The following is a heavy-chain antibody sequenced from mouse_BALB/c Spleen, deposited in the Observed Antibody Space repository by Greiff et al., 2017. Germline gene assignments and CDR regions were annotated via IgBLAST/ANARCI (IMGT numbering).Heavy chain of an antibody. J-gene: IGHJ4*01. D-gene: IGHD2-4*01. CDR2: IRNKANGYTT. Sequence: EVKLQESGGGLVQPGGSLRLSCATSGFTFTDYYMSWVRQPPGKALEWLGFIRNKANGYTTEYSASVKGRFTISRDNSQSILYLQMNTLRAEDSATYYCARDTGDYDGYAMDYWGQGTSVTVSS. CDR3: ARDTGDYDGYAMDY. CDR1: GFTFTDYY. V-gene: IGHV7-3*02.